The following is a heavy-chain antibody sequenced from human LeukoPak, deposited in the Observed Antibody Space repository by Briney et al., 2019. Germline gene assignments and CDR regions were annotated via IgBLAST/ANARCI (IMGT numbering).Heavy chain of an antibody. D-gene: IGHD3-22*01. CDR3: ARSYDSSGYYLAVYFDY. CDR2: ISFDGSNK. CDR1: GFTFSSYA. V-gene: IGHV3-30-3*01. J-gene: IGHJ4*02. Sequence: GGSLRLSCAASGFTFSSYAMHGVRQAPGQGLELAAVISFDGSNKYYADSVKGRFTISRDNSKNTLYLQMNSLRAEDTAVYYCARSYDSSGYYLAVYFDYWGQGTLVTVSS.